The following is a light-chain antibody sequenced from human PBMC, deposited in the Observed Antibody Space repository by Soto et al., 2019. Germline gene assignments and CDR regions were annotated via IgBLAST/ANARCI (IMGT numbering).Light chain of an antibody. CDR2: DAS. J-gene: IGKJ1*01. CDR1: QSVSSY. CDR3: QKFNKWPWT. V-gene: IGKV3-11*01. Sequence: EIVLTQSPATLSLSPGERATLSCRASQSVSSYLAWYQQKPGQAPRLLIYDASNRATGIPVRFSGSGSGTDFTLTISSLEPEDFAVYYCQKFNKWPWTFGQGTKVDIK.